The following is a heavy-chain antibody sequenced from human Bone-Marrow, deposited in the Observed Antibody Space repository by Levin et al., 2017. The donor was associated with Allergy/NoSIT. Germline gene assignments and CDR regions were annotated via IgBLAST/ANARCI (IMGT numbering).Heavy chain of an antibody. J-gene: IGHJ4*02. Sequence: GGSLRLSCAASGFTFSSYDMHWVRQATGKGLEWVSAIGTAGDTYYPGSVKGRFTISRENAKNSLYLQMNSLRAGDTAVYYCARAAKEYSSGWDAPFDYWGQGTLVTVSS. CDR3: ARAAKEYSSGWDAPFDY. CDR2: IGTAGDT. CDR1: GFTFSSYD. D-gene: IGHD6-19*01. V-gene: IGHV3-13*04.